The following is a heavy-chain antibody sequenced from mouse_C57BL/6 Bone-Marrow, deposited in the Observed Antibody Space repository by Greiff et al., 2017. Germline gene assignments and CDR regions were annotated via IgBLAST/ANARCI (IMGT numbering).Heavy chain of an antibody. CDR1: GFTFSSYG. V-gene: IGHV5-6*01. J-gene: IGHJ2*01. Sequence: EVKVVESGGDLVKPGGSLKLSCAASGFTFSSYGMSWVRQTPDKRLEWVATISSGGSYTYYPDSVKGRFTISRDNAKNTLYLQMSSLKSEDTAMYYCARLPYDYGADYWGQGTTLTVSS. CDR2: ISSGGSYT. CDR3: ARLPYDYGADY. D-gene: IGHD2-4*01.